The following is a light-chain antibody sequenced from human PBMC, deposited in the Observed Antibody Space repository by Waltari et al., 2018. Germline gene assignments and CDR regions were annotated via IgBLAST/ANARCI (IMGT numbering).Light chain of an antibody. CDR3: QTWAGTTAV. Sequence: SYELSQPASVSVSPGQTARITCSGENVGHQFVSWYQQKPGQSPVVVIYDDKKRPSGLPERFSGSNSGNTAALTISGTQAMDEAEYYCQTWAGTTAVFGGGTKLTVL. CDR2: DDK. CDR1: NVGHQF. V-gene: IGLV3-1*01. J-gene: IGLJ3*02.